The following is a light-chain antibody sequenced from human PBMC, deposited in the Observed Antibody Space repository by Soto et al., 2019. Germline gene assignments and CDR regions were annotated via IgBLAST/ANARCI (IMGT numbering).Light chain of an antibody. CDR2: GAS. CDR3: QQYNNWPPPLT. J-gene: IGKJ4*01. Sequence: EIVMTQSPATLSVPPGERATLSCRASQSVSSNLAWYQQKPGQAPRLLIYGASTRATGIPARFSGSGSGTEVTLTISSLQSEDFAVYYCQQYNNWPPPLTFGGGTKVEI. CDR1: QSVSSN. V-gene: IGKV3-15*01.